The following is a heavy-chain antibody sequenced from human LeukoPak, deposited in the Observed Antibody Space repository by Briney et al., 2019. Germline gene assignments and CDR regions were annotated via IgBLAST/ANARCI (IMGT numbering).Heavy chain of an antibody. D-gene: IGHD2-15*01. J-gene: IGHJ3*02. Sequence: SETLSPTCTVSGGSINNYYWSWIRQPAGKGLEWIGRIYTRGSTNYNPSLKSRVTMSVDTSKNQFSLKLSSVTAADTAVYYCARGRYCSADICSGGDAFDIWGQGTMVFVSS. CDR1: GGSINNYY. CDR2: IYTRGST. CDR3: ARGRYCSADICSGGDAFDI. V-gene: IGHV4-4*07.